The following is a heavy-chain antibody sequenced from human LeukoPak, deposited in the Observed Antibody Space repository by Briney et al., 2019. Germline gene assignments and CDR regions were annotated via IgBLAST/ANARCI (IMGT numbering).Heavy chain of an antibody. CDR3: AKSMVSGSSHWYFDL. Sequence: GGSLRLSCAASGFTFDDYTMHWVRQAPGKGLEWVSLISWDGGSTYYTDSVKGRFTISRDNSKNSLYLQMNSLRTEDTALYYCAKSMVSGSSHWYFDLWGRGTLVTVSS. CDR1: GFTFDDYT. J-gene: IGHJ2*01. D-gene: IGHD3-10*01. V-gene: IGHV3-43*01. CDR2: ISWDGGST.